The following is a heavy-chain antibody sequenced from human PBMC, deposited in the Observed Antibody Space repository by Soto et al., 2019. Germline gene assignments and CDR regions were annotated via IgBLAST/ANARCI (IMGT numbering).Heavy chain of an antibody. CDR2: ISHTGAA. J-gene: IGHJ5*02. CDR1: GGSISDNDYY. V-gene: IGHV4-30-4*08. D-gene: IGHD5-18*01. CDR3: ARGRGYSYGLDP. Sequence: PSETLSLTCTVSGGSISDNDYYWNWIRQPPGKGLEWIGSISHTGAAYYNPSLKSRVAISMHTSKNQFSLSLSSVTAADTAVYYCARGRGYSYGLDPWGQGTLVTVSS.